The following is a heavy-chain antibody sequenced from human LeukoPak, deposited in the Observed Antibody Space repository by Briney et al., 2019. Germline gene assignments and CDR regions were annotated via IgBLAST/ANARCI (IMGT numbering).Heavy chain of an antibody. D-gene: IGHD3-3*01. CDR3: ARVRFLEWFLSVCWFDP. CDR2: IIPIFGTA. V-gene: IGHV1-69*05. J-gene: IGHJ5*02. Sequence: SVKVSCKASGGTFSSYAISWVRQAPGQGLEWMGGIIPIFGTANYAQKFQGRVTMTTDTSTSTAYMELRSLRSDDTAVYYCARVRFLEWFLSVCWFDPWGQGTLVTVSS. CDR1: GGTFSSYA.